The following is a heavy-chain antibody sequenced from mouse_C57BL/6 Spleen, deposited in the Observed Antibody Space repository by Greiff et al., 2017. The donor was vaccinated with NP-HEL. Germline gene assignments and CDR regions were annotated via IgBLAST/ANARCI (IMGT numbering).Heavy chain of an antibody. CDR3: VSTTVVAWDY. J-gene: IGHJ4*01. V-gene: IGHV10-1*01. CDR2: IRSKSNNYAT. Sequence: EVKLMESGGGLVQPKGSLKLSCAASGFSFNTYAMNWVRQAPGKGLEWVARIRSKSNNYATYYADSVKDRFTISRADSESMLYLQMNNLKTEDTAMYYCVSTTVVAWDYWGQGTSVTVSS. D-gene: IGHD1-1*01. CDR1: GFSFNTYA.